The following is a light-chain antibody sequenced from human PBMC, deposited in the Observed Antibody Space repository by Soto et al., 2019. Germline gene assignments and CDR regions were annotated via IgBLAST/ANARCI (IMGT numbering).Light chain of an antibody. CDR1: QSVANY. Sequence: EVVLTQSPATLSLSPGERATLSCRASQSVANYLGWYQQKPGQAPRLLIYDASNRATGIPARFSGSGSGTDFTLTISSLEPEDFAVYYCQHRGNWPITFGQGTRLEIK. J-gene: IGKJ5*01. V-gene: IGKV3-11*01. CDR3: QHRGNWPIT. CDR2: DAS.